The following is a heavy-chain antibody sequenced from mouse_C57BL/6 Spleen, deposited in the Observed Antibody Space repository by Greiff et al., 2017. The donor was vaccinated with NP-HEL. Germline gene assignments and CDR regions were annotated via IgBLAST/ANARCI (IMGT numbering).Heavy chain of an antibody. CDR2: IRNKANGYTT. V-gene: IGHV7-3*01. D-gene: IGHD2-10*02. CDR3: ARWGYGNYGYFDV. Sequence: EVKLVESGGGLVQPGGSLSLSCAASGFTFTDYYMSWVRQPPGKALEWLGFIRNKANGYTTEYSASVKGRFTISRDNSQSILYLQMNALRAEDSATYYCARWGYGNYGYFDVWGTGTTVTVSS. CDR1: GFTFTDYY. J-gene: IGHJ1*03.